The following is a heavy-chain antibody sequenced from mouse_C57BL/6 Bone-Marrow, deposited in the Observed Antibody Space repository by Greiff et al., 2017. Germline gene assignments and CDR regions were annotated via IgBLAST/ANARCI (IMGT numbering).Heavy chain of an antibody. J-gene: IGHJ3*01. CDR1: GFSLSTFGMG. V-gene: IGHV8-8*01. D-gene: IGHD2-5*01. Sequence: QVQLKESGPGILQPSQTLRLTCSFSGFSLSTFGMGVGWIRQPSGKGLEWLAHIWWDDDKYYNPALKSRLTISKDTSKNQVFLKIANVDTADTATYYCARIPYYSNHRFAYWGQGTLVTVSA. CDR3: ARIPYYSNHRFAY. CDR2: IWWDDDK.